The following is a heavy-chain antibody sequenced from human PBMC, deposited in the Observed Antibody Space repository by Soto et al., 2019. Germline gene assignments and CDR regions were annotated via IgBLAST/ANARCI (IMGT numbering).Heavy chain of an antibody. D-gene: IGHD3-3*01. CDR2: IYYSGST. CDR1: GGSISSYY. V-gene: IGHV4-59*08. J-gene: IGHJ4*02. CDR3: ARLWGEDFWSGYYTSYYFDY. Sequence: QVQLQESGPGLVKPSETLSLTCTVSGGSISSYYWSWIRQPPGKGLEWIGYIYYSGSTNYNPSLKSRVTISVDTSKNQFSLKLSSVTAADTAVYYCARLWGEDFWSGYYTSYYFDYWGQGTLVTVSS.